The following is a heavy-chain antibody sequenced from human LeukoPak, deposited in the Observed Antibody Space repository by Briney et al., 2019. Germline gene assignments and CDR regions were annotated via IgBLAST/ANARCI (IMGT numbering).Heavy chain of an antibody. D-gene: IGHD6-19*01. CDR3: ARDSSGWYYFDY. J-gene: IGHJ4*02. V-gene: IGHV1-69*06. Sequence: GASVKVSCKASGGTFSSYAISWVRQAPGQGLEWMGGIIPIFGTANYAQKVQGRVTITADKSTSTAYMELSSLRSEDTAVYYCARDSSGWYYFDYWGQGTLVTVSS. CDR2: IIPIFGTA. CDR1: GGTFSSYA.